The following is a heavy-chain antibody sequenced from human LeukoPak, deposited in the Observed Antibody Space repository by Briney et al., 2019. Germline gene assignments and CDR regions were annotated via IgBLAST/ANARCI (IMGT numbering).Heavy chain of an antibody. CDR2: IYYSGST. D-gene: IGHD5-12*01. V-gene: IGHV4-59*01. CDR1: GGSISSYY. Sequence: SETLSLTCTVSGGSISSYYWSWIRQPPGKGLEWIGYIYYSGSTNYNPSLKSRVTISVDTSKNQFSLKLSSVTAADTAVYYCARVDGVATIYFDYWGQGTLVTVSS. J-gene: IGHJ4*02. CDR3: ARVDGVATIYFDY.